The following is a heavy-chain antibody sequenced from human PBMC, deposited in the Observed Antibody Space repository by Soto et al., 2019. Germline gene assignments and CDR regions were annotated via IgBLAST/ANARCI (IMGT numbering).Heavy chain of an antibody. CDR2: ISAYDDKT. D-gene: IGHD6-19*01. CDR3: ARDRLIAVTGLLRN. V-gene: IGHV1-18*01. J-gene: IGHJ4*02. Sequence: QVQLVQSGAKVKKPGASVKVSCKTSGYPFTSYGINWVRQAPGQGPEWMGWISAYDDKTIYSQKFQGRVTLTADTSTTTAYMALRGLRFDDTAVYYCARDRLIAVTGLLRNWGQGTLVTVSS. CDR1: GYPFTSYG.